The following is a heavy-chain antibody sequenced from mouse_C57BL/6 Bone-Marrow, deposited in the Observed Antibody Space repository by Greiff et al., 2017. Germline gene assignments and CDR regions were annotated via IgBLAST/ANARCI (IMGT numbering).Heavy chain of an antibody. J-gene: IGHJ4*01. CDR3: ARRLRSYAMDY. CDR2: IYPRSGNT. CDR1: GYTFTSYG. V-gene: IGHV1-81*01. D-gene: IGHD1-1*01. Sequence: VQLQQSGAELARPGASVKLSCTASGYTFTSYGISWVKQRTGQGLEWIGEIYPRSGNTYYNEKFKGKATLTADNSSSTAYMELRSLTSEEYAVYYCARRLRSYAMDYWGQGTSVTVSS.